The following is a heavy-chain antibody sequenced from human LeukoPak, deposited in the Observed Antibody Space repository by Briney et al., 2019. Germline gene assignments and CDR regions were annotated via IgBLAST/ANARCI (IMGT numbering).Heavy chain of an antibody. V-gene: IGHV3-23*01. J-gene: IGHJ4*02. D-gene: IGHD6-19*01. CDR1: GFTFSSYA. CDR2: IIGSGGST. Sequence: GGSLRLSCAASGFTFSSYAMSWVGQAPGKGLEWGSAIIGSGGSTYYADSVKGRFTIYRAKSKNTLSLTMHSLRAADRAVYYCAKCAGIAVAGTYQYYFDYWGQGTLVTVSS. CDR3: AKCAGIAVAGTYQYYFDY.